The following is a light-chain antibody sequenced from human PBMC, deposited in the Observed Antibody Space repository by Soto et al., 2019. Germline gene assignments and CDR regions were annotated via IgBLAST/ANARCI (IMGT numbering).Light chain of an antibody. Sequence: QSVLTQSPSASASLGASVTLTCTLSSGHSNYAIAWHQQQSEKGPRYLMKLNSDGSHSKGDGIPDRFSGSSSGAERYLTSSSLQSEDEADYYCQTWGSGIVVFGGGTKLTVL. V-gene: IGLV4-69*01. CDR1: SGHSNYA. J-gene: IGLJ2*01. CDR2: LNSDGSH. CDR3: QTWGSGIVV.